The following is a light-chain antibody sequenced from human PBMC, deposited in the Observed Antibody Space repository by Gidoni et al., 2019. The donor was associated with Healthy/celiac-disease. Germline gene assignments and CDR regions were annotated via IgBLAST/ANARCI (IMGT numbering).Light chain of an antibody. CDR2: KDR. CDR1: ALPKQY. J-gene: IGLJ2*01. CDR3: QSADSSGTYEVV. Sequence: SYELTQPPPVAVSPGQTARITCSGDALPKQYAYWYQQKPGQAPVLVINKDRERPSGIPERFSGSSAGTTVTLTISGVQAEDEADYYCQSADSSGTYEVVFGGGTKLTVL. V-gene: IGLV3-25*03.